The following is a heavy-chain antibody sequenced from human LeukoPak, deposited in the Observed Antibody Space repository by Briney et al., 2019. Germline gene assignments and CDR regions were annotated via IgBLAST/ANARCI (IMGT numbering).Heavy chain of an antibody. CDR2: INTDGSST. D-gene: IGHD2-8*01. Sequence: GGSLRLSCAAAGFTFSSYWKHWVRHAPGKGLVWVSRINTDGSSTIYADSVKGRFTISRDNAKNTLYLQMDSLRAEDTAVYYCAATRYCTNGICYTRYSFDYWGQGTLVTVSS. V-gene: IGHV3-74*01. J-gene: IGHJ4*02. CDR3: AATRYCTNGICYTRYSFDY. CDR1: GFTFSSYW.